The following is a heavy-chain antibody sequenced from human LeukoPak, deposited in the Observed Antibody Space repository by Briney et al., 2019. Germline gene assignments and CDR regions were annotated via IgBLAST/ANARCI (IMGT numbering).Heavy chain of an antibody. CDR2: IYHSGSS. V-gene: IGHV4-30-2*01. Sequence: SETLSLTCAVSGVSIGSGGYSWSWVRLPPGKGLEWIGYIYHSGSSYYNPSLKSRVTIPMDRSKNQFSLRLTSMTAADTAVYYCVSAYCGGDCYHSLLANWGQGILVTASS. CDR1: GVSIGSGGYS. J-gene: IGHJ4*02. D-gene: IGHD2-21*02. CDR3: VSAYCGGDCYHSLLAN.